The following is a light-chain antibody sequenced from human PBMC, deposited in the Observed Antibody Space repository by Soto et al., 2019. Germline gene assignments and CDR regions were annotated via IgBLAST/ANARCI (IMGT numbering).Light chain of an antibody. J-gene: IGKJ2*01. V-gene: IGKV3-15*01. Sequence: IVMTQSPATLSVSPGERVTLSCRASETVRTNLAWFQQKPGQTPRLLIFGASTRATGIPTRFTVSGSESEFTLTIGSLQSEDLAVYYCQHYNNWPPYTFGQGTKLEIK. CDR3: QHYNNWPPYT. CDR1: ETVRTN. CDR2: GAS.